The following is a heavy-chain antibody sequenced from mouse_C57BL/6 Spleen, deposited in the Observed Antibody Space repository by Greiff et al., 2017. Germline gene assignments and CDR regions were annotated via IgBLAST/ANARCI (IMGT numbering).Heavy chain of an antibody. CDR1: GFTFSSYA. D-gene: IGHD4-1*01. V-gene: IGHV5-9-1*02. J-gene: IGHJ2*01. CDR3: TRVELGQNYFDY. CDR2: ISSGGDYI. Sequence: EVKLQESGEGLVKPGGSLKLSCAASGFTFSSYAMSWVRQTPEKRLEWVAYISSGGDYIYYADTVKGRFTISRDNARNTLYLQMSSLKSEDTAMYYCTRVELGQNYFDYWGQGTTLTVSS.